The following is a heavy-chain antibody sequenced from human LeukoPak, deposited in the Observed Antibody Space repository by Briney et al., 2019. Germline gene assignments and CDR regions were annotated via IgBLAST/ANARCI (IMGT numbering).Heavy chain of an antibody. D-gene: IGHD6-19*01. V-gene: IGHV1-69*06. Sequence: SVKVSCKASGGTFSSYAISWVRQAPGQGLEWMGGIIPIFGTANYAQKFQGRVTITADKSTSTAYMELSSLRSEDTAVYYCARQVAGPGDWFDPWGQGTLVTVSS. CDR1: GGTFSSYA. CDR2: IIPIFGTA. CDR3: ARQVAGPGDWFDP. J-gene: IGHJ5*02.